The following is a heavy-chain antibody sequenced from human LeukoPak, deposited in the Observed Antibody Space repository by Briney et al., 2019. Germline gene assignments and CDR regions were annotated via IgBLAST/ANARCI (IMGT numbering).Heavy chain of an antibody. D-gene: IGHD3-9*01. V-gene: IGHV3-53*01. J-gene: IGHJ4*02. CDR2: IYSGGST. CDR1: GFTFSSNY. Sequence: GGXXRLSCAASGFTFSSNYMRWVRQAPGKGLEGVSVIYSGGSTYYAASVKRRFTISRDNSKNTLYLQMNSLRAEDTAVYYCARDISHWGQGTLVTVSS. CDR3: ARDISH.